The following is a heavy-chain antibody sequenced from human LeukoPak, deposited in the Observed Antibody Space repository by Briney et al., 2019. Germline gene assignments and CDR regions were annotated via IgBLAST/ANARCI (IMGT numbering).Heavy chain of an antibody. J-gene: IGHJ6*03. V-gene: IGHV4-59*01. CDR2: IYYSGST. CDR3: ARVAREPYYYYYYMGV. Sequence: SETLSLTCTVSGGSISSYYWSWIRQPPGKGLEWIGYIYYSGSTNYNPSLKSRFTISVDTSKNQFSLKLSSVTAADTAVYYCARVAREPYYYYYYMGVWGKGTTVTVSS. CDR1: GGSISSYY. D-gene: IGHD1-26*01.